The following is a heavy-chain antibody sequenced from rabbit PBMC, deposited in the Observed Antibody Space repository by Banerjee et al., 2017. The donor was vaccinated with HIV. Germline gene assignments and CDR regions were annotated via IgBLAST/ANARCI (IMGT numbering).Heavy chain of an antibody. CDR1: GFSFSSYYY. CDR3: ARGGFYSIYVYAYDL. J-gene: IGHJ4*01. Sequence: QSLEESGGDLVKPGASLTLTCTASGFSFSSYYYMCWVRQAPGKGLEWIACIDVGSSAITYYASWAKGRFTISKTSSTTVTLQMTSLTAADTATYFCARGGFYSIYVYAYDLWGPGTLVTVS. V-gene: IGHV1S40*01. CDR2: IDVGSSAIT. D-gene: IGHD6-1*01.